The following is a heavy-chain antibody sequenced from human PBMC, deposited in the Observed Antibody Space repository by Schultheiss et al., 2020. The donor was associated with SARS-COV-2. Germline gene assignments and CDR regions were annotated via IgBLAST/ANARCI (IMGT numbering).Heavy chain of an antibody. V-gene: IGHV3-30*02. Sequence: GGSLRLSCAASGFTFSSYGMHWVRQAPGKGLEWVAFIWYDGSNKYYADSVKGRFTISRDTSKNTLDLQMTSLRAEDTAMYYCAKERGGGGRGPFDSWGQGTLVTVSS. J-gene: IGHJ4*02. CDR1: GFTFSSYG. CDR2: IWYDGSNK. CDR3: AKERGGGGRGPFDS. D-gene: IGHD3-16*01.